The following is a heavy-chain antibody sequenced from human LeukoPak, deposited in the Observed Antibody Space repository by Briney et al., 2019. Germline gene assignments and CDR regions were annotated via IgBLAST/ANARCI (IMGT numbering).Heavy chain of an antibody. D-gene: IGHD3-22*01. CDR2: INSDGSSP. CDR1: GFTFNNYA. CDR3: TKNDYYDSSGYYYYNGMDV. V-gene: IGHV3-74*01. J-gene: IGHJ6*02. Sequence: GGSLRLSCAASGFTFNNYAMTWVRQAPGKGLVWVSRINSDGSSPSYADSVKGRFTISRDKAKNTLYLQMDSLRAEDTAVYYCTKNDYYDSSGYYYYNGMDVWGQGTTVTVSS.